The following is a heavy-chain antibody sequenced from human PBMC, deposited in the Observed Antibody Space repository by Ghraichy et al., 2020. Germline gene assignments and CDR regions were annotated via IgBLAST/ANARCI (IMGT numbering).Heavy chain of an antibody. CDR1: GGSFSGYY. Sequence: SETLSLTCAVYGGSFSGYYWSWIRQPPGKGLEWIGEINHSGSTNYNPSLKSRVTISVDTSKNQFSLKLSSVTAADTAVYYCASLRRATNSGYWGQGTLVTVSS. CDR3: ASLRRATNSGY. V-gene: IGHV4-34*01. J-gene: IGHJ4*02. CDR2: INHSGST. D-gene: IGHD1-26*01.